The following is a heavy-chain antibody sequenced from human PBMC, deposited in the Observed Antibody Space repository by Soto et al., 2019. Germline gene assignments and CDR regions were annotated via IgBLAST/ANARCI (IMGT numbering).Heavy chain of an antibody. J-gene: IGHJ6*03. Sequence: TSETLSLTCAVYGGSFSGYYWGWIRQPPGKGLEWIGEINHSGSTNYNPSLKSRVTISVDTSKNQFSLKLTSVTAADTAVYYCARGGGYYYMDVWDKGTTVTVSS. CDR3: ARGGGYYYMDV. CDR2: INHSGST. V-gene: IGHV4-34*01. CDR1: GGSFSGYY.